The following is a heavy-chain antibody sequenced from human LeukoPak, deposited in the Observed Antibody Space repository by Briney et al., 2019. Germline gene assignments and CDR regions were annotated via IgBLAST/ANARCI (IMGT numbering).Heavy chain of an antibody. CDR3: ARIPGMAAGSDFYFDY. D-gene: IGHD6-13*01. CDR2: ISYHGHRT. J-gene: IGHJ4*02. Sequence: GGSLRLSCLASRFTFYTYDMSWVRLVPGKGLEWVSSISYHGHRTYYTDSVKGRFTISRDNSKSTLYLQLNSLRVEDTAIYYCARIPGMAAGSDFYFDYWGPGTVVTVFS. V-gene: IGHV3-23*01. CDR1: RFTFYTYD.